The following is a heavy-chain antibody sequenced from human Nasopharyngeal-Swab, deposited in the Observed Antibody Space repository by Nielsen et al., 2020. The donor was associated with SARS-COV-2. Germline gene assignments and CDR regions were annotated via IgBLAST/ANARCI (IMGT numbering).Heavy chain of an antibody. J-gene: IGHJ6*03. D-gene: IGHD1-1*01. CDR1: GFTFSSYA. Sequence: GESLKISCAASGFTFSSYAMHWVRQAPGKGLEWVAVTLYDGKIKYYADSMKGRFTISRDNSRNTVYLEMNSLRADDTAVYYCGRCAFPSTTSYYYYYYTDVWGKGTTVTVS. CDR3: GRCAFPSTTSYYYYYYTDV. CDR2: TLYDGKIK. V-gene: IGHV3-33*01.